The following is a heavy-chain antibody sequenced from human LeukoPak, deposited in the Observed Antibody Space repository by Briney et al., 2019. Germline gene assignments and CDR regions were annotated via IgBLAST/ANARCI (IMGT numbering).Heavy chain of an antibody. D-gene: IGHD1-26*01. CDR2: IIPILGIA. CDR1: GGTFSSYA. V-gene: IGHV1-69*04. Sequence: SVKVSCKASGGTFSSYAISWVRQAPGQGLEWMGRIIPILGIANYAQKFQGRVTITADKSTSTAYMELSSLRSEDTAVYYCARDGDQWELLNAFDIWGQGTMVTVSS. J-gene: IGHJ3*02. CDR3: ARDGDQWELLNAFDI.